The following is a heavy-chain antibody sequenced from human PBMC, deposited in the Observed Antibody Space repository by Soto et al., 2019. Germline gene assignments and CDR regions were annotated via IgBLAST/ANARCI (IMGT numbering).Heavy chain of an antibody. CDR3: ARIAAIPTLCLDV. CDR2: IYPGDPDT. CDR1: GYSFTNYW. Sequence: PGESLKISCKGSGYSFTNYWIGWVRQMPGKGLEWMGIIYPGDPDTRYSPSFHGQVTISAAESISTAYLQWSSLKASDTAMYYCARIAAIPTLCLDVWGQGTTVTVSS. V-gene: IGHV5-51*01. D-gene: IGHD3-16*01. J-gene: IGHJ6*02.